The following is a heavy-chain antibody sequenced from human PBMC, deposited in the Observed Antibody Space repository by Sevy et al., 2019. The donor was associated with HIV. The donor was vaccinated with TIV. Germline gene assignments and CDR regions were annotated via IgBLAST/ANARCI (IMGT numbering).Heavy chain of an antibody. CDR2: ISRSGSTI. Sequence: GGCLRLSCAASGFTFSDYYMSWIRQAPGKGLERVSYISRSGSTINYADSVKGRFTISRDNAKNSLYLQINSLRAEDPAVYYCARENTMIEEPGWFDPWGQGTLVTVSS. V-gene: IGHV3-11*01. CDR1: GFTFSDYY. CDR3: ARENTMIEEPGWFDP. J-gene: IGHJ5*02. D-gene: IGHD3-22*01.